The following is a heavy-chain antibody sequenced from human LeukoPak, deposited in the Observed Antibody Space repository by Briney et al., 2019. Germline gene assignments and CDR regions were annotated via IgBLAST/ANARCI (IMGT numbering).Heavy chain of an antibody. D-gene: IGHD3-16*02. CDR1: GYTFTGYY. V-gene: IGHV1-2*02. CDR2: INPNSGGT. J-gene: IGHJ5*02. Sequence: ASVKVSCKASGYTFTGYYMHWVRQAPGQGLEWMGWINPNSGGTNYAQKFQGRVTMTRDTSISTAYMELSRLRSDDTAVYYCARAYVWGSYRFVRRNWFDPWGQGTLVTVSS. CDR3: ARAYVWGSYRFVRRNWFDP.